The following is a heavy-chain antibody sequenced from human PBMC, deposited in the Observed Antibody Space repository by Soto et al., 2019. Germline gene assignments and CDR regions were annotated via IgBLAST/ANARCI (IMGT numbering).Heavy chain of an antibody. CDR1: GGTFNSYA. Sequence: QVQLVQSGAEVKKPGSSVKVSCKASGGTFNSYAISWVRQAPGQGLEWMGGIIPIFGTADYAQKFQGRVTITADESTSTAYMEVNSLRSEDTAVYYCASRNSGDWYTRGWFDPWGQGTLVTVSS. CDR3: ASRNSGDWYTRGWFDP. CDR2: IIPIFGTA. V-gene: IGHV1-69*12. D-gene: IGHD2-21*02. J-gene: IGHJ5*02.